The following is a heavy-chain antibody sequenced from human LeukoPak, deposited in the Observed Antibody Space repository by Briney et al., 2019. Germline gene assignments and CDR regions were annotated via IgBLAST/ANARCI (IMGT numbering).Heavy chain of an antibody. CDR1: GASTASHY. V-gene: IGHV4-59*11. CDR2: MFDTVST. CDR3: ATIKRGSTYGYFYF. Sequence: SKTLSLTCTVSGASTASHYWTWLRQPPGKELEGIAYMFDTVSTKSNPSLKSRLTLSVDKSKKQLSLRLGSVTAADTAVYYCATIKRGSTYGYFYFWGQGIKVTVSS. J-gene: IGHJ4*02. D-gene: IGHD5-18*01.